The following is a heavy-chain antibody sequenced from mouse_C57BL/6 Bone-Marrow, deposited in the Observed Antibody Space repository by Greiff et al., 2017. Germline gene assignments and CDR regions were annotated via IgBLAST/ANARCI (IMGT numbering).Heavy chain of an antibody. Sequence: VQLKESGPVLVKPGASVKMSCKASGYTFTDYYMNWVKQSHGKSLEWIGVINPYNGGTSYNQKFKGKATLTVDKSSSTAYMGLNSLTSEDSAVYYCARSQLRLLFAYWGQGTLVTVSA. CDR2: INPYNGGT. J-gene: IGHJ3*01. V-gene: IGHV1-19*01. D-gene: IGHD3-2*02. CDR3: ARSQLRLLFAY. CDR1: GYTFTDYY.